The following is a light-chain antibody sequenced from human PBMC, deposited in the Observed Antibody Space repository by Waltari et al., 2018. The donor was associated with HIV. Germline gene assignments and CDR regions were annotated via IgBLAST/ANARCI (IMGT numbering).Light chain of an antibody. CDR2: DNN. J-gene: IGLJ2*01. CDR3: GAWDSSLNDDGV. CDR1: SSNIGTNS. V-gene: IGLV1-51*01. Sequence: QSVLTQPPSVSAAPGQNVIISCSGSSSNIGTNSVSWYQHLPGTAPKLLIYDNNKRPSGIPDRVSGSKSGTSATLVIIGLQTGDEADYYCGAWDSSLNDDGVFGGGTKLTVL.